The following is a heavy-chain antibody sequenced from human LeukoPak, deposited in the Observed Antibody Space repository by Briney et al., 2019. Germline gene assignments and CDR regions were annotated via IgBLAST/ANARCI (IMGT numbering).Heavy chain of an antibody. CDR3: AREYYYDSSGI. CDR1: GGSISSYY. Sequence: SETLSLTCTVSGGSISSYYWSWIRQPPGRGLEWIGYIYYTGSTDYNPSLKSRVTISVDTSKNQFSLKLSSVTAADTAVYYCAREYYYDSSGIWGQGTLVTVSS. V-gene: IGHV4-59*12. J-gene: IGHJ4*02. D-gene: IGHD3-22*01. CDR2: IYYTGST.